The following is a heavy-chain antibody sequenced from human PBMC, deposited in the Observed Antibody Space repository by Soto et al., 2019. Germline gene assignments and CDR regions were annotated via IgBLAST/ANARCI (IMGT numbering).Heavy chain of an antibody. Sequence: DSVQVSCKASGYPFTGPYIYWVRQAPGQGLEWMGWINPSSGGTEFAEKFQGRVTVTRDTSIRTVFLELNSLTSDDTGVYFCARDFRTHSHGVDVWGQGNAVTVSS. V-gene: IGHV1-2*02. CDR3: ARDFRTHSHGVDV. D-gene: IGHD4-4*01. CDR1: GYPFTGPY. CDR2: INPSSGGT. J-gene: IGHJ6*02.